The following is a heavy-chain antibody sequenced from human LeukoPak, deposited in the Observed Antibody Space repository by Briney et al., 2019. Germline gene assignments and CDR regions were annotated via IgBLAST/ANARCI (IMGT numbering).Heavy chain of an antibody. D-gene: IGHD3-10*01. CDR2: IYHSGST. Sequence: SETLSLTCTVSGGSISSGGYYWSWIRQPPGKGLEWIGYIYHSGSTYYNPSLKSRVTISVDRSKNQFSLKLSSVTAADTAVYYCASVITMVRGSAPYWGQGTLVTVSS. CDR1: GGSISSGGYY. J-gene: IGHJ4*02. CDR3: ASVITMVRGSAPY. V-gene: IGHV4-30-2*01.